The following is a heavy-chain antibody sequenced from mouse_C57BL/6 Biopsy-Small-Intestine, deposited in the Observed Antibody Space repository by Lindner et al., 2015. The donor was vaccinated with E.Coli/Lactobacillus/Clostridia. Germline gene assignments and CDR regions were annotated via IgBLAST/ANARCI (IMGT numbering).Heavy chain of an antibody. CDR1: GYSFTDYN. V-gene: IGHV1-39*01. D-gene: IGHD4-1*01. CDR2: INPNYGAT. Sequence: VQLQESGPELVKPGGSVKISCKASGYSFTDYNMNWVKQSNGKSLEWIGVINPNYGATSCNQKFKGKATLTVDQSSTTAYMQLSSLTSEDSAVYYCALTGTEGFDRWGQGTALTVSS. CDR3: ALTGTEGFDR. J-gene: IGHJ2*01.